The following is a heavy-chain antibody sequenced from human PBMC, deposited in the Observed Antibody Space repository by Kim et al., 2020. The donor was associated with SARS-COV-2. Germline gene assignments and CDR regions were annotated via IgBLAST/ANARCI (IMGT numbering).Heavy chain of an antibody. CDR2: IWYDGSNK. CDR3: AISTKEGDYFDY. V-gene: IGHV3-33*01. Sequence: GGSLRLSCAASGFTFSSYGMHWVRQAPGKGLEWVAVIWYDGSNKYYADSVKGRFTISRDNSKNTLYLQMNSLRAEDTAVYYCAISTKEGDYFDYWGQGTLVTVSS. J-gene: IGHJ4*02. CDR1: GFTFSSYG.